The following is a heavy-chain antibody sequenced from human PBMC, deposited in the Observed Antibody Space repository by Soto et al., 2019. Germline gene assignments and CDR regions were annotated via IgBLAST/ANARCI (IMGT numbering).Heavy chain of an antibody. V-gene: IGHV3-23*01. Sequence: GGSLRLSCAASGLIFTNYAMSWVRQAPGKGLEWVSSISGSGSSTYYADSVKGRFTISRDNSKNTLSLQMNSLRVEDTAVYYCARDRTNGLYSNDAFDIWGQGTMVTVSS. D-gene: IGHD4-4*01. CDR3: ARDRTNGLYSNDAFDI. CDR2: ISGSGSST. CDR1: GLIFTNYA. J-gene: IGHJ3*02.